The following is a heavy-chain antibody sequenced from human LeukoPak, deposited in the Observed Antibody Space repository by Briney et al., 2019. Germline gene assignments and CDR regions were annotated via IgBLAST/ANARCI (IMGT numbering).Heavy chain of an antibody. CDR1: GYIFTGYH. CDR2: INPNSGDT. D-gene: IGHD5/OR15-5a*01. J-gene: IGHJ5*02. V-gene: IGHV1-2*02. CDR3: AKDGGVASTIGWFDP. Sequence: ASVKVSCKASGYIFTGYHIHWVRQAPGQGLEWMGWINPNSGDTNYAQKLQGRVTMTRDTSINTVFMELSRLTSDDTAVYYCAKDGGVASTIGWFDPWGQGTLVTVSS.